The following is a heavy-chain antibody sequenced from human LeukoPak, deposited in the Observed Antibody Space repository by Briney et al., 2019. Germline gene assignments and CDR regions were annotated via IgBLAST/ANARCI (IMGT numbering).Heavy chain of an antibody. CDR3: ARETVGYDFWSGYYTNYYYYMGV. V-gene: IGHV4-4*02. CDR2: IYHSGST. D-gene: IGHD3-3*01. Sequence: SETLSLTCAVSGGSVSSSNWWSWVRQPPGKGLEWIGEIYHSGSTNYNPSLKSRVTISVDTSKNQFSLKLSSVTAADTAVYYCARETVGYDFWSGYYTNYYYYMGVWGKGTTVTVSS. CDR1: GGSVSSSNW. J-gene: IGHJ6*03.